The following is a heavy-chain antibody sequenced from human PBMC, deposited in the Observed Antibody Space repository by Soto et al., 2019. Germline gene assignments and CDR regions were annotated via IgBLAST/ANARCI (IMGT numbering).Heavy chain of an antibody. J-gene: IGHJ6*02. D-gene: IGHD1-7*01. CDR3: ARSDNRNSLYGVDV. CDR1: GGSLSGYY. CDR2: INHRGSS. V-gene: IGHV4-34*01. Sequence: SDTLSLTCAVYGGSLSGYYWSWIRQSPGKGLEWIGEINHRGSSDYNPSLKSRVTISIDASKNHVSLELTSVTAADTAVYYCARSDNRNSLYGVDVWGQGTAVTVSS.